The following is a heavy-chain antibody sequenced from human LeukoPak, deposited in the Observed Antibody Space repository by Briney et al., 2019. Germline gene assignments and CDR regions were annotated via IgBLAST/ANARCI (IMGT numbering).Heavy chain of an antibody. CDR3: ASAVAGPGNFDY. J-gene: IGHJ4*02. CDR1: GNSLTSYW. Sequence: GESLKIFCKGSGNSLTSYWIGWVRQMPGKGLEWMGIIYPGDSDTRYSPSFQGQTTISVDKSISTAYLQWRSLEASDTAMYYCASAVAGPGNFDYWGQGTLVTVSS. V-gene: IGHV5-51*01. D-gene: IGHD6-19*01. CDR2: IYPGDSDT.